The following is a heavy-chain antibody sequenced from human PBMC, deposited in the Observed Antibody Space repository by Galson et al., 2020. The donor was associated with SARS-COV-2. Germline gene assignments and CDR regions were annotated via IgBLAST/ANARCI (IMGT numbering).Heavy chain of an antibody. CDR2: IWYDGSNK. CDR3: AKESGNYYPYYYYGMDV. CDR1: GFTFSSYG. J-gene: IGHJ6*02. D-gene: IGHD1-26*01. V-gene: IGHV3-33*06. Sequence: GGSLRLSCAASGFTFSSYGMHWVRQAPGKGLEWVAVIWYDGSNKYYADSVKGRFTISRDNSKNTLYLQMNSLRAEDTAVYYCAKESGNYYPYYYYGMDVWGQGTTVTVSS.